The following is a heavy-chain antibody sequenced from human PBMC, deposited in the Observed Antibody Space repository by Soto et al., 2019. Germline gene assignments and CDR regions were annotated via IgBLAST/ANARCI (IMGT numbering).Heavy chain of an antibody. V-gene: IGHV1-8*01. CDR2: VNPNNGDT. J-gene: IGHJ4*02. CDR1: GYTFSNYD. D-gene: IGHD3-10*01. Sequence: QVQLVQYGAELKKPGASVKVSCKASGYTFSNYDMNWVRQATGQGPEWIGWVNPNNGDTGYAQKFQGRVTLTTDISTTPAYMELTTLRSEDTAIYYCAKVSRKGSAIDFDYWGQGTLITVSS. CDR3: AKVSRKGSAIDFDY.